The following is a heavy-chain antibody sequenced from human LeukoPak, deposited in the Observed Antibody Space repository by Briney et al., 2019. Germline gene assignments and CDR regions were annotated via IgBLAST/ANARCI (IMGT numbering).Heavy chain of an antibody. J-gene: IGHJ6*03. CDR3: ARDPYYYYMDV. CDR2: ISDSGGST. CDR1: GITLNNYG. Sequence: GGSLRLSCAVSGITLNNYGMTWVRQAPGKGLEWVAGISDSGGSTKYADSVKGRFTISRDNAKNSLYLQMNSLRAEDTAVYYCARDPYYYYMDVWGKGTTVTVSS. V-gene: IGHV3-23*01.